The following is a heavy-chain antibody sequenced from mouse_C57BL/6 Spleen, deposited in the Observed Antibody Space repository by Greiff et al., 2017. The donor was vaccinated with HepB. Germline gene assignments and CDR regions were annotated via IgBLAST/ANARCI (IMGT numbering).Heavy chain of an antibody. CDR2: INPNNGGT. CDR1: GYTFTDYN. CDR3: AREWNDYDGSPYFDV. D-gene: IGHD2-4*01. Sequence: EVQRVESGPELVKPGASVKIPCKASGYTFTDYNMDWVKQSHGKSLEWIGDINPNNGGTIYNQKFKGKATLTVDKSSSTAYMELRSLTSEDTAVYYCAREWNDYDGSPYFDVWGTGTTVTVSS. J-gene: IGHJ1*03. V-gene: IGHV1-18*01.